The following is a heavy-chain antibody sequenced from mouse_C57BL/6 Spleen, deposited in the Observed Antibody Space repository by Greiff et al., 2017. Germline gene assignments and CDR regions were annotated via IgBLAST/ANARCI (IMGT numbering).Heavy chain of an antibody. V-gene: IGHV5-6*01. CDR1: GFTFSSYG. CDR3: ARRQLRLPWFAY. J-gene: IGHJ3*01. D-gene: IGHD3-2*02. CDR2: ISSGGSYT. Sequence: EVTVVESGGDLVKPGGSLKLSCAASGFTFSSYGMSWVRQTPHKRLEWVATISSGGSYTYYPDSVKGRFTISRDNAKNTLYLKMSRLKTEDTAMYYCARRQLRLPWFAYWGQGTLVTVSA.